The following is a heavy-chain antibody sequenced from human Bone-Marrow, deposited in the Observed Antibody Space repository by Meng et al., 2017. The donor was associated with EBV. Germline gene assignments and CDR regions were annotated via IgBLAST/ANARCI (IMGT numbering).Heavy chain of an antibody. CDR3: ARSPSSHFDY. CDR2: IIPIFGTA. Sequence: GCEGTKLRSSVTFSRKASGGPFSSYAISWVRQAPGQGLEWMGGIIPIFGTANYAQKFQGRVTITADESTSTAYMELSSLRSEDTAVYYCARSPSSHFDYWGQGTLVTVSS. V-gene: IGHV1-69*01. D-gene: IGHD1-26*01. J-gene: IGHJ4*02. CDR1: GGPFSSYA.